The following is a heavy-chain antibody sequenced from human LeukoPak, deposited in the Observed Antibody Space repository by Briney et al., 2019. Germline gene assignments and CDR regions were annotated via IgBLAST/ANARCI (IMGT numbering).Heavy chain of an antibody. D-gene: IGHD6-13*01. J-gene: IGHJ6*02. Sequence: PSETLSLTCTVSGGSISSSSYYWGWIRQPPGKGLEWIGSIYYSGSTYYNPSLKSRVTISVDTSKNQFSLKLSSVTAADTAVYYCASPTGSSSWYSLGSYYYYGMDVWGQGTTVTVSS. CDR2: IYYSGST. V-gene: IGHV4-39*01. CDR3: ASPTGSSSWYSLGSYYYYGMDV. CDR1: GGSISSSSYY.